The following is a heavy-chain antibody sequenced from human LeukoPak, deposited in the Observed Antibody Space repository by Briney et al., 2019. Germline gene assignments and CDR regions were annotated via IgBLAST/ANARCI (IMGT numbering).Heavy chain of an antibody. CDR3: ATEAAYDFWSMDV. CDR2: FDSEDGET. Sequence: ASVKVSCKVSRCTLTELSLHWVRQAPGKGLEWMGGFDSEDGETIYAQKFQGRVTMTEDTSTDTAYMELSSLRSEDTAVYYCATEAAYDFWSMDVWGQGSTVTVSS. J-gene: IGHJ6*02. D-gene: IGHD3-3*01. CDR1: RCTLTELS. V-gene: IGHV1-24*01.